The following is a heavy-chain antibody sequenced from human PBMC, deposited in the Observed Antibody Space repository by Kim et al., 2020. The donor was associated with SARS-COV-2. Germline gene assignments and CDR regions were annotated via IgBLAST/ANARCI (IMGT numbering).Heavy chain of an antibody. Sequence: SETMSLTCTVSGGSISSSSYYWGWIRQPPGKGLEWIGSIYYSGSTYYNPSLKSRVTISVDTSKNQFSLKLSSVTAADTAVYYCARHERRWLQIWPNWFDPWGQGTLVTVSS. J-gene: IGHJ5*02. CDR2: IYYSGST. V-gene: IGHV4-39*01. D-gene: IGHD4-17*01. CDR1: GGSISSSSYY. CDR3: ARHERRWLQIWPNWFDP.